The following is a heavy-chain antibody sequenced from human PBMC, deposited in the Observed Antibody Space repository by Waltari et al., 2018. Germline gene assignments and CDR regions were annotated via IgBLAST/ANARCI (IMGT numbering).Heavy chain of an antibody. Sequence: QVQLVQSGSELKKPVVSVKVSCKASGYIFTSNAINWVRQAPGQGLEWMGWINPNTGTPMYAQGFTERFVFSLDTSVTTAYLQITSLKAEDTAIYYCARGHDFWSGYQNALDYWGQGTLVTVSS. V-gene: IGHV7-4-1*02. CDR1: GYIFTSNA. CDR2: INPNTGTP. J-gene: IGHJ4*02. CDR3: ARGHDFWSGYQNALDY. D-gene: IGHD3-3*01.